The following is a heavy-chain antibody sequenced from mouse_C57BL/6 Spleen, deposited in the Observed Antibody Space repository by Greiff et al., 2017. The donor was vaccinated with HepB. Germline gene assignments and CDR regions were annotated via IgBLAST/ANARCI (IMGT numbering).Heavy chain of an antibody. D-gene: IGHD2-4*01. J-gene: IGHJ1*03. CDR1: GFTFSDYG. CDR3: ARGGYDYDDWYFDV. Sequence: EVHLVESGGGLVKPGGSLKLSCAASGFTFSDYGMHWVRQAPEKGLEWVAYISSGSSTIYYADTVKGRFTISRDNAKNTLFLQMTSLRSEDTAMYYCARGGYDYDDWYFDVWGTGTTVTVSS. V-gene: IGHV5-17*01. CDR2: ISSGSSTI.